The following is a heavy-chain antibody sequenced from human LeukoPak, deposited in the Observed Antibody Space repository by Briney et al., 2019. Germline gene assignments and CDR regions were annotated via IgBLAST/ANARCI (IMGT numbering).Heavy chain of an antibody. D-gene: IGHD5-24*01. CDR1: GGSISSDDYC. CDR2: IYYSGST. CDR3: AKSREEIRGLDAFDI. J-gene: IGHJ3*02. V-gene: IGHV4-31*03. Sequence: SETLSLTCSVSGGSISSDDYCWNWIRQHPGKGLEWIGYIYYSGSTYYNPSLKSRVALSVDTSKNQFSLKLSSLTAADTAVYYCAKSREEIRGLDAFDIWGQGTMVAVSS.